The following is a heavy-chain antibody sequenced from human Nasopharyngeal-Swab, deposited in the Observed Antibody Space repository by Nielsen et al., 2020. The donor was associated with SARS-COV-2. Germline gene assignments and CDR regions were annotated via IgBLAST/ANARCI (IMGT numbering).Heavy chain of an antibody. CDR1: GFTFSSYA. Sequence: SLKISCAASGFTFSSYAMNWVRQAPGKGLEWVSGITVIGRSPDYADSVKGRFTLSRDNSKNTLYLQMNSLRAEDTAVYYCAKGQGADWYFDLWGRGTLVTVSS. J-gene: IGHJ2*01. CDR2: ITVIGRSP. CDR3: AKGQGADWYFDL. V-gene: IGHV3-23*01.